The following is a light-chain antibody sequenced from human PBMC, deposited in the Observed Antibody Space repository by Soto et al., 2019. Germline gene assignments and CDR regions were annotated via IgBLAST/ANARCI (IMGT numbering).Light chain of an antibody. CDR1: QTINSW. CDR2: DAS. CDR3: QQYDSYSSGP. V-gene: IGKV1-5*01. Sequence: DIQITQSPSTLSASVGDRVTITCRASQTINSWLAWYQQKPGKAPKVLIFDASSLKNGVPLRFSGSGSGTELTLTISNLQPHDFATYYCQQYDSYSSGPFGQGTKVDIK. J-gene: IGKJ1*01.